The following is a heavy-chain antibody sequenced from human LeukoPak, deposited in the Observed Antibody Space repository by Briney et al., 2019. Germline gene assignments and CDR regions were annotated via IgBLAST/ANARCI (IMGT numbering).Heavy chain of an antibody. CDR2: IYYSGST. J-gene: IGHJ2*01. D-gene: IGHD6-13*01. CDR3: ARTYGSSGLGYFDL. V-gene: IGHV4-59*01. CDR1: GGSISSYY. Sequence: SETLSLTCTVSGGSISSYYWSWIRQPPGKGLEWIGYIYYSGSTNYSPSLKSRLTISVDTSKNQFSLKLSSVPAAGTAVYYCARTYGSSGLGYFDLWGRGTLVTVSS.